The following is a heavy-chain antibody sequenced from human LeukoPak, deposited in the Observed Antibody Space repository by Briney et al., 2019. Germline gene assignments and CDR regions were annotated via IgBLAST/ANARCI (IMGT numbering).Heavy chain of an antibody. D-gene: IGHD5-18*01. CDR2: IYYSGST. CDR1: GGSISSYY. Sequence: SETLSLTCTVSGGSISSYYWSWIRQPPGKGLEWIGYIYYSGSTNYNPSLKSRVTISVDTSKNQFSLKLNSVTAADTAVYYCARDGYSYALDYWGQGTLVTVSS. J-gene: IGHJ4*02. V-gene: IGHV4-59*01. CDR3: ARDGYSYALDY.